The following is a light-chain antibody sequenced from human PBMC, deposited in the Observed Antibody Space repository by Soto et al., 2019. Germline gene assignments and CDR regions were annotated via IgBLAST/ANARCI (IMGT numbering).Light chain of an antibody. CDR2: AAS. V-gene: IGKV1-39*01. J-gene: IGKJ1*01. Sequence: DIQMTQSPSSLSASVGDRVTITCRASQSISSYLNWYQQKPGKAPKLLIYAASSLQSGVPSRFSGSGSGTDFTLTISSQQPEDFATYYCQQSYSTAAWTFGQGTKVEIK. CDR3: QQSYSTAAWT. CDR1: QSISSY.